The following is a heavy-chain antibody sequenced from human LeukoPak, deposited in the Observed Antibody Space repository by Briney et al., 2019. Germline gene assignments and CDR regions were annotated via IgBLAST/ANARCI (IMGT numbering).Heavy chain of an antibody. J-gene: IGHJ5*02. CDR3: AREVGVATIGAYWFDP. Sequence: GGSLRLSCAASGFTFSSYAMHWVRQAPGKGLEWVAVISYDGSNKYYADSVKGRFTISRDNSKNTLYLQMNSLRAEDTAVYYCAREVGVATIGAYWFDPWGQGTLVTVSS. CDR2: ISYDGSNK. CDR1: GFTFSSYA. D-gene: IGHD5-12*01. V-gene: IGHV3-30-3*01.